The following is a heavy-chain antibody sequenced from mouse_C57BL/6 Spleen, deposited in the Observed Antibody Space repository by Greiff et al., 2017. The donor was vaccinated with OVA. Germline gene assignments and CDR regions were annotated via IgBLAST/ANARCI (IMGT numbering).Heavy chain of an antibody. CDR2: INPNNGGT. J-gene: IGHJ1*03. Sequence: EVQLQQSGPELVKPGASVKIPCKASGYTFTDYNMDWVKQSHGKSLEWIGDINPNNGGTIYNQKFKGKATLTVAKSSSTAYMELRSLTSEDTAVYYCARGNGYFDVWGTGTTVTVSS. CDR1: GYTFTDYN. V-gene: IGHV1-18*01. CDR3: ARGNGYFDV.